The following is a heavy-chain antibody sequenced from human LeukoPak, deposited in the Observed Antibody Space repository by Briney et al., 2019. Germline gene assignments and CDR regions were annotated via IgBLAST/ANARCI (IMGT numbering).Heavy chain of an antibody. J-gene: IGHJ4*02. V-gene: IGHV3-7*01. D-gene: IGHD3-22*01. CDR3: ARKGGYSSGYYY. CDR2: IRQDGSEK. CDR1: GFTFSDYW. Sequence: GGSLRLSCAASGFTFSDYWMTWVRQAPGKGLEWVANIRQDGSEKDYVDSVKGRFTISRDNTNNSLYLQMDSLRVEDTAVYYCARKGGYSSGYYYWGQGTLVTVSS.